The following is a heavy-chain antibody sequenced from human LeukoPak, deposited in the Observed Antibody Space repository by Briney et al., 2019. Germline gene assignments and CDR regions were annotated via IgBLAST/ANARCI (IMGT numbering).Heavy chain of an antibody. CDR3: ARGGDYAEYDY. CDR2: ISYDGSNK. J-gene: IGHJ4*02. V-gene: IGHV3-30-3*01. Sequence: GGSLRLSCAASGFTFSSYAMHWVRQAPGKGLEWVAVISYDGSNKYYADSVKGRFTISRDNSKNTLYLQMYSLRAEDTAVYYCARGGDYAEYDYWGQGTLVTVSS. D-gene: IGHD4-17*01. CDR1: GFTFSSYA.